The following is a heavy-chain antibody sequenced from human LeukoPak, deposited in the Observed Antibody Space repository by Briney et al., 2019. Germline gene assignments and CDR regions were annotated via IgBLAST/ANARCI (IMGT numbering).Heavy chain of an antibody. V-gene: IGHV1-69*01. Sequence: SVKVSCKASGGTFSSYAISWVRQAPGQGLEWMGGIIPIFGTANYAQKFQGRVTITADESTSTAYMELSSLRPEDTAVYYCARGEAIYDILTGYYPDPFDYWGQGTLVTVSS. D-gene: IGHD3-9*01. CDR3: ARGEAIYDILTGYYPDPFDY. CDR2: IIPIFGTA. CDR1: GGTFSSYA. J-gene: IGHJ4*02.